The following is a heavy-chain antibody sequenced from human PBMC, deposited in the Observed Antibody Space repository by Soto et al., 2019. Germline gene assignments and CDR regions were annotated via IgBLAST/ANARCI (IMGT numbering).Heavy chain of an antibody. V-gene: IGHV4-30-4*01. D-gene: IGHD3-22*01. Sequence: SETLSLTCTVSGGSISSGDYYWSWIRQPPGKGLEWIGYIYYSGSTYYNPSLKSRVTISVDTSKNQFSLKLSSVTAADTAVYYCARIRVVVITLNYYFDYWGQGTLVTVSS. CDR2: IYYSGST. J-gene: IGHJ4*02. CDR1: GGSISSGDYY. CDR3: ARIRVVVITLNYYFDY.